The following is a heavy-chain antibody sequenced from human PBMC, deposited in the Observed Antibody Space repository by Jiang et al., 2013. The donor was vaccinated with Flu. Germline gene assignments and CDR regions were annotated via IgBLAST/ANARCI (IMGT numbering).Heavy chain of an antibody. CDR3: AREYTSGWYPNFDS. J-gene: IGHJ4*02. CDR1: GGSVSSGNYY. V-gene: IGHV4-61*02. D-gene: IGHD6-19*01. Sequence: SLTCTASGGSVSSGNYYWSWIRQPAGKGLEWIGRIYTSGSTDYSSSLKSRVTISLDTSKNQFSLRLTSVTAADTAVYYCAREYTSGWYPNFDSWGQGTLVIVSS. CDR2: IYTSGST.